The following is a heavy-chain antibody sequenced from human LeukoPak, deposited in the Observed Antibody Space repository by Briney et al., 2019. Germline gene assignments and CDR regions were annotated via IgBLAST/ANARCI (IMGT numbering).Heavy chain of an antibody. Sequence: PGGSLRLSCAASGLTFSSYEMNWVRQAPGKGLEWVSYISSSGSTIYYADSVKGRFTISRDDSKNTLYLQMNSLRADDTAVYYCAKDLGRYRNNFFDYWGQGNLVTVSS. CDR1: GLTFSSYE. D-gene: IGHD1-26*01. CDR3: AKDLGRYRNNFFDY. V-gene: IGHV3-48*03. J-gene: IGHJ4*02. CDR2: ISSSGSTI.